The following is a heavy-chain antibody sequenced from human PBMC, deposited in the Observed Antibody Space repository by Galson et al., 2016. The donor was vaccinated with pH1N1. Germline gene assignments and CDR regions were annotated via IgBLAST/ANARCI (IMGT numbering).Heavy chain of an antibody. CDR1: GGSFRSYT. Sequence: SVKVSCKASGGSFRSYTITWVRQAPGQGLEWMGQIIPIYGSPNYAHKFQGRVTFTADKSTNTAYMDLICLRSEDTAVYYCARISTMVTTDDSYYGMGVWGQGTTVTVSS. D-gene: IGHD4-17*01. J-gene: IGHJ6*02. CDR3: ARISTMVTTDDSYYGMGV. V-gene: IGHV1-69*06. CDR2: IIPIYGSP.